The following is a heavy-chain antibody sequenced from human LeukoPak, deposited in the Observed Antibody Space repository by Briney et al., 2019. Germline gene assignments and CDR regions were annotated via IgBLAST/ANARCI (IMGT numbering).Heavy chain of an antibody. CDR3: AKGVGGVIVNPFDY. Sequence: GGSLRLSCAASGFTFDDYAMHWVRQAPGKGLEWVSGISWNSGSIVYADSVKGRFTISRDNAKNSLYLQMNSLRAEDTALYYCAKGVGGVIVNPFDYWGQGTLVTVSS. V-gene: IGHV3-9*01. J-gene: IGHJ4*02. CDR2: ISWNSGSI. D-gene: IGHD3-16*02. CDR1: GFTFDDYA.